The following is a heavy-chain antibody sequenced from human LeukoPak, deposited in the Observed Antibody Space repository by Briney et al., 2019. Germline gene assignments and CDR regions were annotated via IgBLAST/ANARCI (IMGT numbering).Heavy chain of an antibody. CDR2: IYYSGST. J-gene: IGHJ4*02. V-gene: IGHV4-61*01. CDR3: ARDIAAAGLDY. Sequence: PSETLSLTCTVSGGSISSSSSFWGWLRQPPGKGLEWIGYIYYSGSTNYNPSLKSRVTISVDTSKNQFSLKLSSVTAADTAVYYCARDIAAAGLDYWGQGTLVTVSS. D-gene: IGHD6-13*01. CDR1: GGSISSSSSF.